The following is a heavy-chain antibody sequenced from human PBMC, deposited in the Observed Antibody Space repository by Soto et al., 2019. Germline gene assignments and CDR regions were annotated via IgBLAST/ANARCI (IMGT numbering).Heavy chain of an antibody. V-gene: IGHV1-2*02. D-gene: IGHD3-3*01. Sequence: QLHLVQSGAVVMKPGASVTVSCSASGYPVTAYYMHWVRQAPGRGLEWMGGINPATGAAKYTQTFQGRVTMTRDTSTSTVFMELSGLTSEDTAVFYCARGGGVGVAGSAAFDMWGQGTVVTVSS. J-gene: IGHJ3*02. CDR3: ARGGGVGVAGSAAFDM. CDR2: INPATGAA. CDR1: GYPVTAYY.